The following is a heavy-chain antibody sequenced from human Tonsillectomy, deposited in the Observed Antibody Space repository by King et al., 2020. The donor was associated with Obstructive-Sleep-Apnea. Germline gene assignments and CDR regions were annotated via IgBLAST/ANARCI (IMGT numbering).Heavy chain of an antibody. D-gene: IGHD6-13*01. CDR3: ASSSSWYYYGMDV. J-gene: IGHJ6*02. CDR1: GFTVSSNY. CDR2: IYSGGST. V-gene: IGHV3-66*01. Sequence: VQLVESGGGLVQPGGSLRLSCAASGFTVSSNYMNWVRQAPGKGLEWVSGIYSGGSTYYADSVKGRFTISRDNSKNTLYLQMNSLRAEDTAVYYCASSSSWYYYGMDVWGQGTTVTVSS.